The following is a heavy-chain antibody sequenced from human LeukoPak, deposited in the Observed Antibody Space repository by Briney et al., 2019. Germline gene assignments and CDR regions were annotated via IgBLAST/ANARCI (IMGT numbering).Heavy chain of an antibody. V-gene: IGHV3-74*01. J-gene: IGHJ3*01. CDR3: GRGGDGIDV. Sequence: PXXSLRLSCAVSGXTFSNYLMHWVRQAPGGGVGWVSRINIDETNAYADSVSGRFTISRDNAKNTLYLQMNSLRAEDTAVYFCGRGGDGIDVWGQGTTVIVSS. CDR2: INIDETNA. CDR1: GXTFSNYL.